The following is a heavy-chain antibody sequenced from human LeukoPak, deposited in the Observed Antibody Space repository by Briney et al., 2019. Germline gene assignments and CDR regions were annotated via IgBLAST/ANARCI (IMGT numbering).Heavy chain of an antibody. Sequence: GGSLRLSCAASGFTFSSYSMNWVRQAPGKGLEWVSGISGSGDNTYYADSVRGRFTVSRDNSKNTLYLQMNSLRAEDTAIYYCAKGSGYDTDFDYWGQGTLVTVSS. V-gene: IGHV3-23*01. CDR3: AKGSGYDTDFDY. CDR2: ISGSGDNT. CDR1: GFTFSSYS. J-gene: IGHJ4*02. D-gene: IGHD3-9*01.